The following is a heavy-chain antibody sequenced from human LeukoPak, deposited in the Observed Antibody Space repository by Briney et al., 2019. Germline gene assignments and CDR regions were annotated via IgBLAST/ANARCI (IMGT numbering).Heavy chain of an antibody. J-gene: IGHJ4*02. CDR3: ARTYERELDY. V-gene: IGHV3-48*01. D-gene: IGHD5-12*01. CDR1: GFTFSSYH. CDR2: ISIISSTI. Sequence: GGSLRLSCAASGFTFSSYHMNWVRRAPGKGLEWVSYISIISSTIYYADSVEGRFTISRDDAKNSVYLQMNSLRAEDTAVYYCARTYERELDYWGQGTLVTVSS.